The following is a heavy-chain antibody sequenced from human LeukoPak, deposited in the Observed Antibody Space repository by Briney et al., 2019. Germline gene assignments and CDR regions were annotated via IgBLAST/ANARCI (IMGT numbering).Heavy chain of an antibody. CDR2: ISGSGGST. V-gene: IGHV3-23*01. D-gene: IGHD1-26*01. CDR3: AKEEGIVGARFDY. CDR1: GFTFSSYG. Sequence: GGTLRLSCAASGFTFSSYGMSWVRQAPGKGLEWVSAISGSGGSTYYADSVKGRFSISRDNSKNTLYLQMNSLRAEDTAVYYCAKEEGIVGARFDYWGQGTLVTVSS. J-gene: IGHJ4*02.